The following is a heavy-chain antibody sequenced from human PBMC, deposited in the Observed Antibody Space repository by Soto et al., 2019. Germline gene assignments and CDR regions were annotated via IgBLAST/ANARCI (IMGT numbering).Heavy chain of an antibody. CDR3: ARGLSGYYGFDY. Sequence: EVQLVESGGGLVQFGGSLRLSCAASGFTFSSYWMHWVRQVPGKGLVWVSRIKGDETNTGYADSVKGRFTISRDNVKNMLYLQMNSLRAEDTAAYYCARGLSGYYGFDYWGQGTLATVSP. CDR1: GFTFSSYW. CDR2: IKGDETNT. J-gene: IGHJ4*02. V-gene: IGHV3-74*01. D-gene: IGHD5-12*01.